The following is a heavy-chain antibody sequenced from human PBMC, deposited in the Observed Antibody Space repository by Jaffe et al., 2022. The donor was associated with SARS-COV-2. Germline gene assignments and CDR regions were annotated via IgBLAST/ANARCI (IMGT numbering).Heavy chain of an antibody. V-gene: IGHV3-48*01. J-gene: IGHJ6*03. Sequence: EVQLVESGGGLVQPGGSLRLSCAASGFTFSSYSMNWVRQAPGKGLEWVSYISSSSSTIYYADSVKGRFTISRDNAKNSLYLQMNSLRAEDTAVYYCASQLPYYYMDVWGKGTTVTVSS. CDR3: ASQLPYYYMDV. CDR1: GFTFSSYS. D-gene: IGHD2-2*01. CDR2: ISSSSSTI.